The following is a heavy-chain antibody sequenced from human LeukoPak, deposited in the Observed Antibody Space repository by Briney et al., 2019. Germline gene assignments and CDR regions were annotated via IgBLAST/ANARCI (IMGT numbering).Heavy chain of an antibody. CDR1: GFTFSDYY. Sequence: GGSLRLSCAASGFTFSDYYMSWIRQAPGKGLEWVPYISSSGSTIYYADSVKGRFTISRGNAKNSLYLQMNSLRAEDTAVYYCARAHLPMVRGSFPVIYWGQGTLVTVSS. CDR2: ISSSGSTI. D-gene: IGHD3-10*01. J-gene: IGHJ4*02. CDR3: ARAHLPMVRGSFPVIY. V-gene: IGHV3-11*04.